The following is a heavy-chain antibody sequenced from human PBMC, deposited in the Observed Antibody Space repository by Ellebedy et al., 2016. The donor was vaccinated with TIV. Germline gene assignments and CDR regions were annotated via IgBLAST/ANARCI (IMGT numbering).Heavy chain of an antibody. V-gene: IGHV3-30*18. D-gene: IGHD4-11*01. CDR3: AKDDSPAYTQYYFYYMDV. Sequence: GGSLRLSXAASGFTFSIYGIHWVRQAPGKGLEWVAVISYDGSNKYYVDSVKGRFTVSRDNSKNTLYLQMNSLRAEDTAVYYCAKDDSPAYTQYYFYYMDVWGKGTTVTVSS. J-gene: IGHJ6*03. CDR1: GFTFSIYG. CDR2: ISYDGSNK.